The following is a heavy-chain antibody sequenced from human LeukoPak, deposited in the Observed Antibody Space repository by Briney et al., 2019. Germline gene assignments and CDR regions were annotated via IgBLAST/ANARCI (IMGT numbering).Heavy chain of an antibody. V-gene: IGHV3-23*01. CDR3: AKNIFDILAGYETPLDY. CDR1: GFTFSSYA. J-gene: IGHJ4*02. D-gene: IGHD3-9*01. Sequence: PGGSLRLSCAASGFTFSSYAMSWVRQAPGKGLEWVSVISGSGGDTYHADSVKGRFTISRDNSKNTLFLQMNSLRAEDTAIYYCAKNIFDILAGYETPLDYWGQGTLVTVSS. CDR2: ISGSGGDT.